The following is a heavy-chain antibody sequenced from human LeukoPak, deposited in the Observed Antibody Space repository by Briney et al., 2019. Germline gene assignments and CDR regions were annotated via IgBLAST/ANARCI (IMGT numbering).Heavy chain of an antibody. V-gene: IGHV4-59*01. J-gene: IGHJ4*02. CDR3: ARGYYDSSGYPDY. CDR1: GGSISSYY. CDR2: IYYSGST. Sequence: SQTLSLTCTVSGGSISSYYWSWIRQPPGKGLEWIGYIYYSGSTNYNPSLKSRVTISVDTSKNQFSLKLSSVTAADTAVYYRARGYYDSSGYPDYWGQGTLVTVSS. D-gene: IGHD3-22*01.